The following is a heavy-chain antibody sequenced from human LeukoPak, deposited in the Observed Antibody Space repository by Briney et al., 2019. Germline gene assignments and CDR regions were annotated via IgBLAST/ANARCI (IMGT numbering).Heavy chain of an antibody. J-gene: IGHJ4*02. Sequence: ASVKVSCKASGYTFTGYYMHWVRQAPGQGLEWMGIINPSGGSTSYAQKFQGRVAMTRDMSTSTVYMELSSLRSEDTAVYYCAKSGSYLLLGSHWGQGTLVTVSS. D-gene: IGHD3-10*01. CDR2: INPSGGST. CDR1: GYTFTGYY. CDR3: AKSGSYLLLGSH. V-gene: IGHV1-46*01.